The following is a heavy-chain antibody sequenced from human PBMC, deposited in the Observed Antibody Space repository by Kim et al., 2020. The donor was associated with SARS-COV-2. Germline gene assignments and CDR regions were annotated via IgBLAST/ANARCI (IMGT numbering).Heavy chain of an antibody. J-gene: IGHJ4*02. CDR3: ARRRSGTVTNRGNFDY. V-gene: IGHV4-39*01. Sequence: SETLSLTCTVSGGSISSSSYYWGWIRQPPGKGLEWIGSIYYSGSTYYNPSLKSRVTISVDTSKNQFSLKLSSVTAADTAVYYCARRRSGTVTNRGNFDYWGQGTLVTVSS. CDR2: IYYSGST. D-gene: IGHD4-17*01. CDR1: GGSISSSSYY.